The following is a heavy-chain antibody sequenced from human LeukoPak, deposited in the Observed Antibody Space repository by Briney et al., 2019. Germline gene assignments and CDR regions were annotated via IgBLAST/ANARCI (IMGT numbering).Heavy chain of an antibody. J-gene: IGHJ4*02. D-gene: IGHD3-22*01. CDR3: ARGYDGSGYYYGY. V-gene: IGHV5-51*01. Sequence: GESLKISCKSSGYSFTNYWIGWVRQMPGKGLEWMGIIYPEDSDTRYSPSFQGQVTISVDKSISTAYLQWSSLKASDTAMYYCARGYDGSGYYYGYWGQGTLVTVSS. CDR1: GYSFTNYW. CDR2: IYPEDSDT.